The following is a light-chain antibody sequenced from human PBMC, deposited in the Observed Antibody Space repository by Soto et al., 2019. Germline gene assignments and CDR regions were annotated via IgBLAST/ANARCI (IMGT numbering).Light chain of an antibody. CDR3: QQYGSSFAT. V-gene: IGKV3-20*01. CDR2: GAS. J-gene: IGKJ1*01. CDR1: QSVGSK. Sequence: EIVLTQSPGTLSLSPGERATLSCRASQSVGSKLARYRQTPGQAPRLLIYGASTRATDTPARFSGSGAETDFTLTISRVEPAYFALYYCQQYGSSFATFGQGTQVE.